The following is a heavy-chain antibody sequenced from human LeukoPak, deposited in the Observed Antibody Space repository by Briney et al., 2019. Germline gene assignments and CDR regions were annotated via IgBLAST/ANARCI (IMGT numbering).Heavy chain of an antibody. V-gene: IGHV3-21*04. D-gene: IGHD5-24*01. J-gene: IGHJ4*02. CDR1: GFTFSSYS. CDR3: ARDGMAMTTDY. Sequence: KPGGSLRLSCAASGFTFSSYSMNWVRQAPGKGLEWVSSISSSSYIYYADSVKGRFTISRDNAKNSLYLQMNSLRAEDTAVYYCARDGMAMTTDYWGQGTLVTVSS. CDR2: ISSSSYI.